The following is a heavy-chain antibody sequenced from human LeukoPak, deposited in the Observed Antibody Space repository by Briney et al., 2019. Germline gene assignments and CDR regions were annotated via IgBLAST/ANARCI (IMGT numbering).Heavy chain of an antibody. D-gene: IGHD4-23*01. CDR1: GFAFSSYC. V-gene: IGHV3-33*01. CDR2: IWSDERNK. Sequence: GGSLRLSCAASGFAFSSYCMHWVRQAPGKGLEWVALIWSDERNKYYADSVKGQFTISRDNSKNTLYLQMNSLRAEDTAVYYCARDYGGDAGLDYWGQGTLVTVSS. CDR3: ARDYGGDAGLDY. J-gene: IGHJ4*02.